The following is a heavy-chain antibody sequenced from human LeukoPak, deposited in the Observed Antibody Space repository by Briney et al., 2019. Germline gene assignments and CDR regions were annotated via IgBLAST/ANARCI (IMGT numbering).Heavy chain of an antibody. CDR2: INPSGGST. J-gene: IGHJ4*02. V-gene: IGHV1-46*01. D-gene: IGHD6-13*01. Sequence: ASVKVSCKASGYTFTSYGISWVRQAPGQGLEWMGIINPSGGSTSYAQRFQGRVTMTRDTSTSTVYMELSSLRSEDTAVYYCAREFRVAAAGPARDDYWGQGTLVTVSS. CDR3: AREFRVAAAGPARDDY. CDR1: GYTFTSYG.